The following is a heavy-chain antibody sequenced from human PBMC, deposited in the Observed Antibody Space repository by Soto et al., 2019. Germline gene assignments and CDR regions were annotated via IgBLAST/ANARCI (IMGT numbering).Heavy chain of an antibody. CDR1: GASITSSDYY. D-gene: IGHD6-6*01. V-gene: IGHV4-39*02. CDR3: ALSTLAPHWASNCFDP. Sequence: SETLSLTCSVSGASITSSDYYWGWIRQPPGKGLEWIANIYYTGSTYYNPSLQSRVTISVDTSNNHFSLSLSSVTAADTAIYYCALSTLAPHWASNCFDPWGQGTLVTVSS. J-gene: IGHJ5*02. CDR2: IYYTGST.